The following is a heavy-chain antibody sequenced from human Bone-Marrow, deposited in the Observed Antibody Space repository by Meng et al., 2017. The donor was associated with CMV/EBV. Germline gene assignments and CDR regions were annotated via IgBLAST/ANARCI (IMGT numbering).Heavy chain of an antibody. J-gene: IGHJ4*02. V-gene: IGHV3-11*01. D-gene: IGHD3-3*01. CDR3: AKGEGDLWSGYYFDY. CDR1: GFTFSDYY. CDR2: ISSSGSTI. Sequence: GGSLRLSCAASGFTFSDYYMSWIRQAPGKGLEWVSYISSSGSTIYYADSVKGRFTISRDNSKNTLYLQMNSLRAEDTAVYYCAKGEGDLWSGYYFDYWGQGTLVTVSS.